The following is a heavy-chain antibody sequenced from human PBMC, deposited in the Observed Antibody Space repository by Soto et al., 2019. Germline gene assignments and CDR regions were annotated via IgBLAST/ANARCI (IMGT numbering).Heavy chain of an antibody. CDR2: IYSSGST. CDR1: GGSISSGDDY. V-gene: IGHV4-30-4*01. J-gene: IGHJ4*02. Sequence: PSETPSLTCTASGGSISSGDDYWSWIRQPPGKGLEWIGYIYSSGSTYYNPSLKSRVTISVDTSKNQFSLKLSSVTAADTAVYYCATYYDSSGFDYWGQGTLVTVSS. CDR3: ATYYDSSGFDY. D-gene: IGHD3-22*01.